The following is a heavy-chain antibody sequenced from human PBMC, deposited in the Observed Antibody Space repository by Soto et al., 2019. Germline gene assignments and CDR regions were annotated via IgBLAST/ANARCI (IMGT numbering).Heavy chain of an antibody. D-gene: IGHD5-18*01. Sequence: QVQLVESGGGVVQPGRSLRLSCAASGFTFSTYGMHWVRQAPGKGLEWVAVISYDGSNKYYADSVKGRFTISRDNSKNTLYLQRSSLRAEDTAVYSCARGFSYSVFAYWGQGTLVTVSS. CDR2: ISYDGSNK. J-gene: IGHJ4*02. V-gene: IGHV3-30*03. CDR3: ARGFSYSVFAY. CDR1: GFTFSTYG.